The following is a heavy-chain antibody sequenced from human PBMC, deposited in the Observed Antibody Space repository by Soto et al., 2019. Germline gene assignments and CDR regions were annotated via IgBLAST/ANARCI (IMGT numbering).Heavy chain of an antibody. Sequence: PSETLSLTCAVYGGSFSGYYWIWIRQPPGKGLEWIGEVNHSGSVNYSPSLKSRVTISADTSENQFSLTLTSVPAADTAVYYCARGRDYIWGSYRSHYYFDSWGQGTLVTVSS. CDR2: VNHSGSV. J-gene: IGHJ4*02. CDR3: ARGRDYIWGSYRSHYYFDS. D-gene: IGHD3-16*02. V-gene: IGHV4-34*01. CDR1: GGSFSGYY.